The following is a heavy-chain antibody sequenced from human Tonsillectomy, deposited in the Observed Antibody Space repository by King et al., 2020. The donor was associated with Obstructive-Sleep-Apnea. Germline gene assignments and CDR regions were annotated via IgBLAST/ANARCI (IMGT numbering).Heavy chain of an antibody. Sequence: HVQLQQSGPGLVKPSQTLSLTCAISGDSVSSNSAAWNWIRQSPSRGLEWLGRTYYRSKWYNDYAVSVKSRITINPDTSKNQFSLQLNSVTPEDTAVYYCGRDSGIAADLPQYYFDYWGQGTLVTVSS. V-gene: IGHV6-1*01. CDR3: GRDSGIAADLPQYYFDY. J-gene: IGHJ4*02. CDR1: GDSVSSNSAA. CDR2: TYYRSKWYN. D-gene: IGHD6-13*01.